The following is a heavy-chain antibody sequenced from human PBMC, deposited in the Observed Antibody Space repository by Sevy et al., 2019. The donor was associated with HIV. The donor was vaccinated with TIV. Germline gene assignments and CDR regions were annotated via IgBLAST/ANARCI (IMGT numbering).Heavy chain of an antibody. J-gene: IGHJ4*02. D-gene: IGHD6-19*01. CDR2: IGSSSSYI. CDR3: ARAIAVAGNY. CDR1: GFTFSSYS. V-gene: IGHV3-21*01. Sequence: GESLKISCAASGFTFSSYSMNWVRQAPGKGLEWVSSIGSSSSYIYYADSVKGRFTISRDNAKNSLYLQMNSLRAEDTAVYYCARAIAVAGNYWGQGTLVTVSS.